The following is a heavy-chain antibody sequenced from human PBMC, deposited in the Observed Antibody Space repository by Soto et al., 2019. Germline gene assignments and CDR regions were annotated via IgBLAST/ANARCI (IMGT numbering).Heavy chain of an antibody. CDR3: ARPFEYSSSPKQGGYYFDY. D-gene: IGHD6-6*01. Sequence: QVQLVESGGGVVQPGRSLRLSCAASGFTFSSYAMHWVRQAPGKGLEWVAVISYDGSNKYYADSVKGRFTISRDNSKNTLYLQMNSLRAEDTAVYYCARPFEYSSSPKQGGYYFDYWGQGTLVTVSS. CDR1: GFTFSSYA. J-gene: IGHJ4*02. V-gene: IGHV3-30-3*01. CDR2: ISYDGSNK.